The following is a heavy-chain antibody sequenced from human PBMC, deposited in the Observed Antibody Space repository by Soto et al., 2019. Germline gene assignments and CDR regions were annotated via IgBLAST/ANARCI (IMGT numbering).Heavy chain of an antibody. J-gene: IGHJ5*01. CDR3: ARGRYCLTGRCFPNWFDS. CDR2: IYKIATT. V-gene: IGHV4-30-4*01. CDR1: GDSISNLDYF. D-gene: IGHD7-27*01. Sequence: QVQLLESGPGLVKPSQTLSLTCSVSGDSISNLDYFWAWIRQPPGQALEYIGYIYKIATTYCNPSFESRVAISVGTSKSQFSLNGTSVTAADTAVDFWARGRYCLTGRCFPNWFDSWGQGALVTVSS.